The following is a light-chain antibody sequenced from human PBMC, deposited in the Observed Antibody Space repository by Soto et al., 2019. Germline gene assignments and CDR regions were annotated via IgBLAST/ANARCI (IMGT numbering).Light chain of an antibody. J-gene: IGKJ4*01. CDR3: QKYTNVPT. V-gene: IGKV1-27*01. CDR2: AAS. CDR1: QGISNY. Sequence: DIQMTQSPSSLSASVGDRVTITCRASQGISNYLAWYQQIPGKVPKLLISAASTLQSGDPSRFSGSGSGTDFTLTISSLQPEDVATYYCQKYTNVPTFGGGPKVEIK.